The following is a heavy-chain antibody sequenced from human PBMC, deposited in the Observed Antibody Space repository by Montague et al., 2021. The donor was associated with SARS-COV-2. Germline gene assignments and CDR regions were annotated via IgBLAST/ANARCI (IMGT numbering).Heavy chain of an antibody. J-gene: IGHJ4*02. Sequence: SETLSLTCTVSGDSISSSDHYWGWIRQPPGKGLEWLGIVYHSGYTYYNPSVKGRVTISIDASKNQFSLKLNPLTATDTAIYHCARRRLREDYFDFWGQGTLLTVSS. CDR3: ARRRLREDYFDF. CDR2: VYHSGYT. CDR1: GDSISSSDHY. D-gene: IGHD4-17*01. V-gene: IGHV4-39*01.